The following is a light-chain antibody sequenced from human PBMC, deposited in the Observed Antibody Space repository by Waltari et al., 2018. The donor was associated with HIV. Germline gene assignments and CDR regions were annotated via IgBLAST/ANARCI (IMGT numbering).Light chain of an antibody. CDR2: DTD. V-gene: IGLV7-46*01. CDR1: SGPVTIDHY. CDR3: FLSYNGVWV. J-gene: IGLJ2*01. Sequence: QAVVTQEPSLTVSPGGTVTLTCGSTSGPVTIDHYPSWLQQKPGQAPRTLIFDTDVKYSWTPARFSASLRGGRAALTLSDVQPEDEADYFCFLSYNGVWVFGGGTKLSVL.